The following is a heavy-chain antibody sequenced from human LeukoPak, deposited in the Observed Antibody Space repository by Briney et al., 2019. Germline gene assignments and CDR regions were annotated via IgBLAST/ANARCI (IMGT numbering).Heavy chain of an antibody. CDR3: AKHYMGSSYNRGLDY. Sequence: PSGTLSLTCAVSGGSISSSSYYWGWIRQPPGKGLEWIGTIYYSGYTYYNPSLESRVTISVDTSKNQFSLKLSSVTAADTAIYYCAKHYMGSSYNRGLDYWGQGTLVTVSS. CDR2: IYYSGYT. V-gene: IGHV4-39*01. CDR1: GGSISSSSYY. D-gene: IGHD3-10*01. J-gene: IGHJ4*02.